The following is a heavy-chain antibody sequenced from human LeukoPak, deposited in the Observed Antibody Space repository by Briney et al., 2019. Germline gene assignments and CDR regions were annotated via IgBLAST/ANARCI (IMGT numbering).Heavy chain of an antibody. CDR3: AREGHDFGDKAVDS. Sequence: SETLSLTCAVSDGSISTYYWSWIRQPAGKGLEWIGHVSASGSTYYNPSLKSRVTMSVDPSNNQFSLNLNSVTAADTATYFCAREGHDFGDKAVDSWGRGILVSVSS. V-gene: IGHV4-4*07. D-gene: IGHD4-17*01. CDR1: DGSISTYY. CDR2: VSASGST. J-gene: IGHJ5*01.